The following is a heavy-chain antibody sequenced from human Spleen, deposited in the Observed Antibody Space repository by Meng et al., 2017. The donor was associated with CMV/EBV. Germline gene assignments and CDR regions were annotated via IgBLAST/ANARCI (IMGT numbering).Heavy chain of an antibody. D-gene: IGHD2-2*02. CDR1: YTFTGYY. CDR2: INPNSGGT. CDR3: ARGGVVVPAAIPGYFQH. J-gene: IGHJ1*01. V-gene: IGHV1-2*02. Sequence: YTFTGYYMHWVRQAPGQGLEWMGWINPNSGGTNHAQKFQGRVTMTRDTSISTAYMELSRLRSDDTAVYYCARGGVVVPAAIPGYFQHWGQGTLVTVSS.